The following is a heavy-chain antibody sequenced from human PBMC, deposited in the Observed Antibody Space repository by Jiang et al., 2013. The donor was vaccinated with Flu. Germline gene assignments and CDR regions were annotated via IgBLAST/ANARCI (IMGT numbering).Heavy chain of an antibody. D-gene: IGHD4-23*01. CDR3: AREGTAVVTRGPFDY. CDR2: IKQDGSEK. J-gene: IGHJ4*02. Sequence: LEWVANIKQDGSEKYYVDSVKGRFTISRDNAKNSLYLQMNSLRAEDTAVYYCAREGTAVVTRGPFDYWGQGTLVTVSS. V-gene: IGHV3-7*01.